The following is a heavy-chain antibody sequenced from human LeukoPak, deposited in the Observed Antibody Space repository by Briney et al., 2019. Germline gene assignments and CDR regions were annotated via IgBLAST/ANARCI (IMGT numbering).Heavy chain of an antibody. CDR1: AGSVSSSSYS. CDR2: IYYSGST. D-gene: IGHD5-24*01. V-gene: IGHV4-39*02. J-gene: IGHJ6*03. Sequence: SETLSLTCTVSAGSVSSSSYSWGWIRQPPGKGLEWIGSIYYSGSTYYSPSLKSRVTISVDTSKNQFSLKLSSVTAADTAVYHCARDQYVYNPDYYYYMDVWGKGTTVTISS. CDR3: ARDQYVYNPDYYYYMDV.